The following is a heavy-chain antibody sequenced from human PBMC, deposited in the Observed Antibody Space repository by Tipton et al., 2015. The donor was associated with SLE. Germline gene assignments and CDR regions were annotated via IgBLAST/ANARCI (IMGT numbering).Heavy chain of an antibody. D-gene: IGHD6-6*01. CDR2: IRSRAYVGTT. J-gene: IGHJ6*03. CDR3: SRPPPPYDCSYSYSMDV. V-gene: IGHV3-49*03. Sequence: SLRLSCTASGFTFGDYAMSWFRQAPGKGLEWVGFIRSRAYVGTTEYAASVKGRFTISRDDSKSIAYLQMNSLKTEDTAVYYCSRPPPPYDCSYSYSMDVWRKGTTLTVS. CDR1: GFTFGDYA.